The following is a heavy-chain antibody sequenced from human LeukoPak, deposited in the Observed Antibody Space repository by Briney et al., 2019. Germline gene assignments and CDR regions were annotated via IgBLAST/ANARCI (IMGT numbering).Heavy chain of an antibody. CDR2: IYHSGST. J-gene: IGHJ4*02. CDR1: GYSISSGYY. V-gene: IGHV4-38-2*01. CDR3: ERGKTDDYGDRYFDY. D-gene: IGHD4-17*01. Sequence: SETLSLTCAVSGYSISSGYYWGWIRQPPGKGLEWIGSIYHSGSTYYNPSLKSRATISVDTSKNQFSLKLSSVTAADTAVYYCERGKTDDYGDRYFDYCGQGILVVVSS.